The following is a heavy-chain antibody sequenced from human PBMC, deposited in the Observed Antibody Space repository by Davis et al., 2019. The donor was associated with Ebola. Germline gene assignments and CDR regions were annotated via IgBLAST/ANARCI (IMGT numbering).Heavy chain of an antibody. D-gene: IGHD5-24*01. Sequence: PGGSLRLSCAASGFTFSYYAMHWVRLVPGKGLEWVALISHDGDNKYYGDSVKGRFTIPRDNSKSTLFLQMSSLRPEDTGVYYCAKAEGGYNINISPFEIWGQGTTVTVSS. CDR3: AKAEGGYNINISPFEI. J-gene: IGHJ3*02. CDR1: GFTFSYYA. V-gene: IGHV3-30*18. CDR2: ISHDGDNK.